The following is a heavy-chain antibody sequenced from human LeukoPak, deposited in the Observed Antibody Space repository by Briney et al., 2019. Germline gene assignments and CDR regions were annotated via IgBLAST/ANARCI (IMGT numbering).Heavy chain of an antibody. V-gene: IGHV4-59*08. Sequence: QPSETLSLTCTVSGGSISSYYWSWIRQPPGKGLEWIGYIYYSGSTNYNLSLKSRITISVDTSKNQFSLKLSSVTAADTAVYYCASAYYYGSGSYIHWGQGTLVTVSS. CDR1: GGSISSYY. CDR2: IYYSGST. J-gene: IGHJ4*02. D-gene: IGHD3-10*01. CDR3: ASAYYYGSGSYIH.